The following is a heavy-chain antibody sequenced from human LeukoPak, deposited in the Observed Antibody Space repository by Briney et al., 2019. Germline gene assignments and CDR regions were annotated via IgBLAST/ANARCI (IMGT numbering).Heavy chain of an antibody. Sequence: GASVKVSCKASGYTFTSYGISWVRQAPGQGLEWMGWMNPSSGNTGYAQKFQGRVTITRNTSISTAYMELSSLRSEDTAVYYCARYDYYDSSGYPLFDYWGQGTLVTVSS. CDR1: GYTFTSYG. D-gene: IGHD3-22*01. V-gene: IGHV1-8*03. CDR3: ARYDYYDSSGYPLFDY. J-gene: IGHJ4*02. CDR2: MNPSSGNT.